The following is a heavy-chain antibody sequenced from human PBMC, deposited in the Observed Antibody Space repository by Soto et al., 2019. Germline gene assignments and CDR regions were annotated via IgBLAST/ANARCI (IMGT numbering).Heavy chain of an antibody. Sequence: LSLTCAVYGGSFSGYYWTWIRQPPGTGLEWIGEINHSGSTNYNPSLKSRVTISVDTSKNQFSLKLTSVTAADTAVYYCARDKITGRFDYWAQGTLVTVPS. CDR3: ARDKITGRFDY. V-gene: IGHV4-34*01. CDR1: GGSFSGYY. CDR2: INHSGST. D-gene: IGHD2-8*02. J-gene: IGHJ4*02.